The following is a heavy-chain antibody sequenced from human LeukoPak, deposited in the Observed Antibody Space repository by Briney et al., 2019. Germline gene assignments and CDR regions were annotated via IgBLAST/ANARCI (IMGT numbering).Heavy chain of an antibody. D-gene: IGHD1-1*01. Sequence: GRSLRLSCAVSGFIFSDYGFHWVRQAPGKGLEWVAVTRFDGSIKQYADSVKGRFTISRDDFKSTLYLQMNSLKSEDTAVYYCARWGGTRQYYFDYWGRGTLVTVSS. CDR2: TRFDGSIK. CDR3: ARWGGTRQYYFDY. J-gene: IGHJ4*02. V-gene: IGHV3-33*01. CDR1: GFIFSDYG.